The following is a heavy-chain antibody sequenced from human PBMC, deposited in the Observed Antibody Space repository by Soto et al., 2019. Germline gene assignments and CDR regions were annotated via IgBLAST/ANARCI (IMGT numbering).Heavy chain of an antibody. CDR3: ARVGAWDAESYYFDY. CDR2: IYYSGST. V-gene: IGHV4-31*03. J-gene: IGHJ4*02. Sequence: SETLSLTCTVSGGSISSGGYYWSWIRQHPGKGLEWIGYIYYSGSTYYNPSLKSRVTISVDTSKNQFSLKLSSVTAADTAVYYCARVGAWDAESYYFDYWGQGTLVTVSS. D-gene: IGHD3-16*01. CDR1: GGSISSGGYY.